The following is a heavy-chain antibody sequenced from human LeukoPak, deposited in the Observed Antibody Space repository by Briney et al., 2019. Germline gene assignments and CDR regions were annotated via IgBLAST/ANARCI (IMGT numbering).Heavy chain of an antibody. Sequence: PGGSLRLSCAASGFTFSTYSMNWVRQAPGKGLEWVSVLYSGGDTYYADSVKGRFTISRDNSKNTLYLQMNSLRAEDTALYYCARAPYSSGWYDCWGQGTLVTVSS. V-gene: IGHV3-53*01. D-gene: IGHD6-19*01. CDR1: GFTFSTYS. CDR2: LYSGGDT. CDR3: ARAPYSSGWYDC. J-gene: IGHJ5*01.